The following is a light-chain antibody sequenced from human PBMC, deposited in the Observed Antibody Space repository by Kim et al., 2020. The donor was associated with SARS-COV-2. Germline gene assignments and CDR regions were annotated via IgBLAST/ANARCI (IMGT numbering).Light chain of an antibody. Sequence: LSPGERATLSCRASQSVNNYLAWYQQKPGQAPRLLLYDVSNRATGTPARFSGSGSGTDFTLTISSLEPEDSAVYYCQHRKTWPVTFGGGTKVDIK. J-gene: IGKJ4*01. CDR3: QHRKTWPVT. CDR2: DVS. V-gene: IGKV3-11*01. CDR1: QSVNNY.